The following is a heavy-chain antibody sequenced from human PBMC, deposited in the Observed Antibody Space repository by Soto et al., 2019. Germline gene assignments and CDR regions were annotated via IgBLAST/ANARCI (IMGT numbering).Heavy chain of an antibody. D-gene: IGHD3-3*01. J-gene: IGHJ5*02. Sequence: QVQLHESGPGLVKPSATLSLTCTVSGDSISSTYWSWVRQPAGRGLEWIGRIYSSGSNNYNPSLESRVTMAVDTSKNLFSLTLRSVTAADTAVYFCARGYESGYTFGHDLWGQGTLVTVSS. V-gene: IGHV4-4*07. CDR1: GDSISSTY. CDR2: IYSSGSN. CDR3: ARGYESGYTFGHDL.